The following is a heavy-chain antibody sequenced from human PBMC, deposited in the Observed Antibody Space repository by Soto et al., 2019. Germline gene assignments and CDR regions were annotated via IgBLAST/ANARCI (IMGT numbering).Heavy chain of an antibody. D-gene: IGHD3-10*01. V-gene: IGHV2-5*02. CDR1: GFSFSTTGMG. Sequence: QITLKESGPTLVRPTETLTLTCSFSGFSFSTTGMGVGWVRQPPGEALEWLALLYWADDKRYSPSLKSRLTLTADTSKNQVVLIMTSMDVVDTATYYCVHRNYYGSGRLDVDGWGQGITVTVSS. J-gene: IGHJ6*02. CDR3: VHRNYYGSGRLDVDG. CDR2: LYWADDK.